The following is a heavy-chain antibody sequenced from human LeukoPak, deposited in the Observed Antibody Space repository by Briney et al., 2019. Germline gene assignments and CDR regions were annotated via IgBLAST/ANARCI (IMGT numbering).Heavy chain of an antibody. J-gene: IGHJ4*02. V-gene: IGHV4-59*01. CDR2: IYYSGST. CDR3: ARDPTY. CDR1: GGSISSYY. Sequence: SETLSLTCTVTGGSISSYYWSWIRQPPGKGLEWIGYIYYSGSTNYSPSLKSRVSISIDPSKNQFSLKLTSVTAADTAVYYCARDPTYWGQGILVTVSS.